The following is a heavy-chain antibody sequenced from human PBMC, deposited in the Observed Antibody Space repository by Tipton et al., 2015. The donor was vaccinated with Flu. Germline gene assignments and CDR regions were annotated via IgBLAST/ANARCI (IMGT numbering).Heavy chain of an antibody. CDR1: GFIFDNNA. J-gene: IGHJ5*02. CDR3: TRGQGANP. V-gene: IGHV3-53*01. CDR2: IYSDGRA. Sequence: GSLRLSCAASGFIFDNNAMSWVRQAPGKGLEWVSVIYSDGRAYYVDSVKGRFTVSRDDSKNMLSLQMDSLRAEDTAVYYCTRGQGANPWGQGTLVTVSS.